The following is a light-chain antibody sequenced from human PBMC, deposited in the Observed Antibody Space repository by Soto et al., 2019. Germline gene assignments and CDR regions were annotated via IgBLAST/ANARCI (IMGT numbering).Light chain of an antibody. CDR1: QSLNGR. V-gene: IGKV1-5*01. J-gene: IGKJ1*01. CDR3: QQYYYYST. CDR2: DVS. Sequence: DIQMTQSPSTLSSSIGDRVTITCRASQSLNGRLAWYQQRPGHAPNLLIYDVSTLETGVPSRFSGTGSETAFTLTISGLQPDDFATYYCQQYYYYSTFGPGTKVEIK.